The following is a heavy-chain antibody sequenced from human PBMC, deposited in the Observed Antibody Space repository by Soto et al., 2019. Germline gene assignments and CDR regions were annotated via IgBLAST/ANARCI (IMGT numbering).Heavy chain of an antibody. CDR2: IWYDGRNK. CDR1: GFTFSSYG. D-gene: IGHD6-13*01. J-gene: IGHJ6*02. V-gene: IGHV3-33*01. Sequence: GGSLRLSCAASGFTFSSYGMHWVRQAPGKGLEWVAVIWYDGRNKYYADSVKGRFTISRDNSKNTLYLQWNSLRAEDASVYYCARGGAGDSIVYYYYGMDVWGQGTRVTVSS. CDR3: ARGGAGDSIVYYYYGMDV.